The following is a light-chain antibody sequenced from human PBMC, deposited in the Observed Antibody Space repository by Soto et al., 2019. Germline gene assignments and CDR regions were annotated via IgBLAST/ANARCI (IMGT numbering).Light chain of an antibody. CDR3: NSHTSGDFRV. V-gene: IGLV2-14*01. Sequence: QSVLTQPASVSGSPGQSIAISCTGTSSDVGRYNHVSWYQHHPGKAPKLIISEVSNRPSGVSNRFSGSRSGYTASLTISGLQAEDEADYYCNSHTSGDFRVFGTGTKDTVL. J-gene: IGLJ1*01. CDR1: SSDVGRYNH. CDR2: EVS.